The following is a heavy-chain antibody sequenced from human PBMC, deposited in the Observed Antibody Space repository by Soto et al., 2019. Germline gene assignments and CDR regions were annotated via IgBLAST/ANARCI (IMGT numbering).Heavy chain of an antibody. CDR3: ARVTIFEYWFDP. D-gene: IGHD3-3*01. CDR2: IYHSGSA. CDR1: SYSIRRGFY. Sequence: SETLSLTCAVSSYSIRRGFYWAWIRQPPGKGLEWIGNIYHSGSAHYNPSLKSRVTMSVDTSKNNFSLRLTSVTAADTAVYYCARVTIFEYWFDPWGQGILVTVSS. V-gene: IGHV4-38-2*01. J-gene: IGHJ5*02.